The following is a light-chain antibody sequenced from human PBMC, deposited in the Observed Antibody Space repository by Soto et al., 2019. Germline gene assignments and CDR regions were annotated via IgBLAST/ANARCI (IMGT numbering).Light chain of an antibody. CDR1: SSDVGGFNY. CDR2: DVS. Sequence: QSALTQPASVSGSPGQSITISCTGTSSDVGGFNYVSWYQHNPGKAPKLIIYDVSNRLSGVSNRFSGSKSCNTASLTISGLQAEDEADSYCSPYTSISPHVFGTGTNVTVL. J-gene: IGLJ1*01. V-gene: IGLV2-14*03. CDR3: SPYTSISPHV.